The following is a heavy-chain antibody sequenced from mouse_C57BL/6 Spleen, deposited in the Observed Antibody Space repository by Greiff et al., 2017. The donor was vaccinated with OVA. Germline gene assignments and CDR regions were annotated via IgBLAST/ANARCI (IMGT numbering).Heavy chain of an antibody. CDR3: AWELRRMDD. Sequence: SGAELVRPGTSVKVSCKASGYASTNYLIEWVKQRPGQGLEWIGVINPGSGGTNYNEKFKGKATLTAAKSSSPAYMQLSSLTAEDSAVYFCAWELRRMDDWGQGTSVTVSS. J-gene: IGHJ4*01. D-gene: IGHD2-4*01. CDR2: INPGSGGT. CDR1: GYASTNYL. V-gene: IGHV1-54*01.